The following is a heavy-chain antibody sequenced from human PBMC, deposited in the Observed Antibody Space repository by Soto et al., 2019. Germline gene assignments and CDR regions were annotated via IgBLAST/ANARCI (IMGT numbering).Heavy chain of an antibody. Sequence: EVQLVESGGGLVQPGGSLRLSCAASGFTVSNKYMSWVRQAPGKGLECVSFIYCGNTTYYADSVKGRFTISRDNSKNTLYLQMDSLRAEDTAVYYCAGGRGYYDTHGYSGYYFDSWGQGTLVTVTS. J-gene: IGHJ4*02. V-gene: IGHV3-53*01. CDR3: AGGRGYYDTHGYSGYYFDS. CDR2: IYCGNTT. CDR1: GFTVSNKY. D-gene: IGHD3-22*01.